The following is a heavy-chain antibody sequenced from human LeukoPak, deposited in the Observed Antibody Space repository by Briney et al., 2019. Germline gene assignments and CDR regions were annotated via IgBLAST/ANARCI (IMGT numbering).Heavy chain of an antibody. J-gene: IGHJ4*02. CDR2: ISYDGSNK. CDR1: GFTFSSYA. D-gene: IGHD3-22*01. CDR3: ARETYEN. V-gene: IGHV3-30*04. Sequence: GGSLRLSCAASGFTFSSYAMHWVRQAPGKGLEWVAVISYDGSNKYYADSVKGRFTISRDNSKNTLYLQMNSLRAEDTAVYYCARETYENWGQGTLVTVSS.